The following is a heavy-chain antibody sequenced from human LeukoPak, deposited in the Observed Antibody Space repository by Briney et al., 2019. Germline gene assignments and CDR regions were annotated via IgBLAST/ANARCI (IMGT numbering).Heavy chain of an antibody. D-gene: IGHD1-26*01. CDR3: AKDREWELLGFDY. V-gene: IGHV3-23*01. Sequence: GGSLRLSCAASGFTFSGFAMSWIRQAPGKGLEWVSSISRSGESTFYADSVRGRFTISRDNSKNTLYLQMNSLRAEDTAVYYCAKDREWELLGFDYWGQGTLVTVSS. J-gene: IGHJ4*02. CDR2: ISRSGEST. CDR1: GFTFSGFA.